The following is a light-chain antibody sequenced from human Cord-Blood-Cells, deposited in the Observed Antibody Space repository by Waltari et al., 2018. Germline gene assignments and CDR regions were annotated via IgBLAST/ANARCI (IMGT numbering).Light chain of an antibody. CDR2: AVS. J-gene: IGLJ3*02. CDR3: SSYTSSSTWV. V-gene: IGLV2-14*03. CDR1: SSDVGGYNY. Sequence: QSALTQPASVSGSPGQSITISCTGTSSDVGGYNYVSWYQQHPGKAPKLMIYAVSNRRSGVSNRFSGSKAGNTASLTISGLQAEDEADYYCSSYTSSSTWVFGGGTKLTVL.